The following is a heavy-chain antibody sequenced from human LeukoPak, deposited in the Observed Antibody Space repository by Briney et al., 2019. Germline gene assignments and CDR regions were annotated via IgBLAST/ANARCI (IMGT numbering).Heavy chain of an antibody. CDR2: ISGSGGST. D-gene: IGHD3-3*01. CDR3: AKGELRFLEWLSPPDAFDI. Sequence: GGSQRLSCAASGFTFSSYAMSWVRQAPGKGLEWVSAISGSGGSTYYADSVKGRFTISRDNSKNTLYLQMNSLRAEDTAVYYCAKGELRFLEWLSPPDAFDIWGQGTMVTVSS. CDR1: GFTFSSYA. V-gene: IGHV3-23*01. J-gene: IGHJ3*02.